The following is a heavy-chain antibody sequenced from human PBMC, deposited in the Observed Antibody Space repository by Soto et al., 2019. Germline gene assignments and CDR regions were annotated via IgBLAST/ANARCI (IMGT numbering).Heavy chain of an antibody. CDR2: SNAGNGNT. D-gene: IGHD2-2*01. J-gene: IGHJ6*02. CDR3: AXGNYQLPPVHYYYGMDV. V-gene: IGHV1-3*01. CDR1: GYTFTSYA. Sequence: GASVNVSCKASGYTFTSYAMHWVRQAPGQRREWMGWSNAGNGNTKYSQKFQGRVTITRDTSASTDYLELSSLRSEDTAVYYCAXGNYQLPPVHYYYGMDVWGQGTTVTVSS.